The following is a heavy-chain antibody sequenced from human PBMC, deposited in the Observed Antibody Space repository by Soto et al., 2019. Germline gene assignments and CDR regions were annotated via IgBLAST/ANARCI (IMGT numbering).Heavy chain of an antibody. D-gene: IGHD5-18*01. V-gene: IGHV4-31*03. J-gene: IGHJ2*01. CDR3: ARDRGDTAMVTGLRYFDL. Sequence: QVQLQESGPGLVKPSQTLSLTCTVSGGSISSGGYYWSCIRQHPGKGLEWIGYIYYSGSTYYNPSLKSRVTISVDTSKNQFSLKLSSVTAADTAVYYCARDRGDTAMVTGLRYFDLWGRGTLVTVSS. CDR1: GGSISSGGYY. CDR2: IYYSGST.